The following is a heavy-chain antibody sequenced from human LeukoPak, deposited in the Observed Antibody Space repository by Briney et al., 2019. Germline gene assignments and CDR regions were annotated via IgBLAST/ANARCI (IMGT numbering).Heavy chain of an antibody. CDR3: ARPSPHMVRGPPRLGGMDV. CDR1: GGTFSSYA. V-gene: IGHV1-69*04. Sequence: ASVKVSCKASGGTFSSYAISWVRQAPGQGLEWMGRIIPILGIANYAQKFQGRVTITADKSTSTAYMELSSLRSEDTAVYYCARPSPHMVRGPPRLGGMDVWGQGTTVTVSS. D-gene: IGHD3-10*01. J-gene: IGHJ6*02. CDR2: IIPILGIA.